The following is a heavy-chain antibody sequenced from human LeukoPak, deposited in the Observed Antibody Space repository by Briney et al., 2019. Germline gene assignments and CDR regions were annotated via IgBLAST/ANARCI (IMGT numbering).Heavy chain of an antibody. D-gene: IGHD3-22*01. V-gene: IGHV4-59*01. CDR1: GGSIISYY. Sequence: SETLSLTCTVSGGSIISYYWSWIRQPPGKGLEWIGYIYYSGSTNYNPSLKSRVTISVDTSKNQFSLKLSSVTAADTAVYYCARATFVTYYYDSSGYYFDYWGQGTLVTVSS. CDR2: IYYSGST. CDR3: ARATFVTYYYDSSGYYFDY. J-gene: IGHJ4*02.